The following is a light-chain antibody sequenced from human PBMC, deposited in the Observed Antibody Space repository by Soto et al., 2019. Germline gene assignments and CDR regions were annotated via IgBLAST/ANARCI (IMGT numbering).Light chain of an antibody. CDR1: QSVSNN. CDR3: QQYDNWLGT. Sequence: EIVMTQSPATLSVSPGERATLSCRASQSVSNNLAWYQQKPGQAPRLLIYGASTRATGIPARFSGSGSGTKFTLTISSLQSEDFAVYYCQQYDNWLGTFGQGTKVDIK. J-gene: IGKJ1*01. CDR2: GAS. V-gene: IGKV3-15*01.